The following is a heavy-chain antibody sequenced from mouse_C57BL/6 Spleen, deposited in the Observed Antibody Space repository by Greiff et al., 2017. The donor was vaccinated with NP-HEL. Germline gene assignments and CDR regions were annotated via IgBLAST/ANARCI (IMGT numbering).Heavy chain of an antibody. D-gene: IGHD2-2*01. CDR1: GFTFSDYG. V-gene: IGHV5-17*01. CDR2: ISSGSSTI. J-gene: IGHJ4*01. CDR3: AMSYGSYAMDY. Sequence: EVKLVESGGGLVKPGGSLKLSCAASGFTFSDYGMHWVRQAPEKGLEWVAYISSGSSTIYYADTVKGRFTISRDNAKNTLFLQMTSLRSEDTAMYYCAMSYGSYAMDYWGQGTSVTVSS.